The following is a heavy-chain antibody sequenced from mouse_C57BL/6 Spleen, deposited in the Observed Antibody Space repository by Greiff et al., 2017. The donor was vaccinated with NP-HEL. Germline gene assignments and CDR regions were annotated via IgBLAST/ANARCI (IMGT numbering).Heavy chain of an antibody. D-gene: IGHD1-1*01. Sequence: VQLQQPGAELVMPGASVKLSCKASGYTFTSYWMHWVKQRPGQGLEWIGEIDPSDSYTNYNQKFKGKSTLTVDKSSSTAYMQLSSLTSEDSAVYYCARRMRITTVVATDYAMDYWGQGTSVTVSS. CDR1: GYTFTSYW. J-gene: IGHJ4*01. V-gene: IGHV1-69*01. CDR3: ARRMRITTVVATDYAMDY. CDR2: IDPSDSYT.